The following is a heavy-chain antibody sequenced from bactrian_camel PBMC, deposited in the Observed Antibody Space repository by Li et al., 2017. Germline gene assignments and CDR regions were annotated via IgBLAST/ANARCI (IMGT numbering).Heavy chain of an antibody. CDR2: INSDGIA. CDR1: GDTHRTTF. J-gene: IGHJ4*01. Sequence: HVQLVESGGGSVQPGESLRLSCEASGDTHRTTFMGWLRQAPGKEREGVTTINSDGIAVVADSVKGRFTISRDNAKSMLYLQLNNLKVEDTAMYYCAEGRTEVPHDCCASKGTQVTVS. V-gene: IGHV3S1*01. D-gene: IGHD6*01.